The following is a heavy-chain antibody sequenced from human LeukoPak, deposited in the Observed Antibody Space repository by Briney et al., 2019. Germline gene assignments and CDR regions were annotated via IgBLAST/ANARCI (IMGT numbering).Heavy chain of an antibody. Sequence: SETLSLTCTVSGGSISSSSYYWGWIRQPPGKGLEWIGSTYYSGSTYYNPSLKSRVTISVDTSKNQFSLKLSSVTAADTAVYYCASPSVGPKTYYYDSSGYLVDYWGQGTLVTVSS. D-gene: IGHD3-22*01. CDR3: ASPSVGPKTYYYDSSGYLVDY. CDR1: GGSISSSSYY. CDR2: TYYSGST. J-gene: IGHJ4*02. V-gene: IGHV4-39*01.